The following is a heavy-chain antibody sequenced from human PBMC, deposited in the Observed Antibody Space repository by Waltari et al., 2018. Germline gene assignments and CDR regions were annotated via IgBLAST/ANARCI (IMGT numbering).Heavy chain of an antibody. V-gene: IGHV3-23*01. D-gene: IGHD3-10*01. CDR3: EVRNSAFGKL. J-gene: IGHJ4*02. CDR2: ISGSGGRC. Sequence: EVKLLQSGGDLVQPGGSLSLSCAASGFTFSNFAMDWVRQAPGEGLERGTTISGSGGRCESAESVEGRVNNSRDKSKNLTDLQINSLGVEDTAPNYWEVRNSAFGKLWCQGALVTVSS. CDR1: GFTFSNFA.